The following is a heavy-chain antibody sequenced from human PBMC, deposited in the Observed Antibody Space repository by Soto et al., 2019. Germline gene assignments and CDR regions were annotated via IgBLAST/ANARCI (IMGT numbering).Heavy chain of an antibody. D-gene: IGHD4-17*01. CDR1: GFTFSSYG. J-gene: IGHJ4*02. V-gene: IGHV3-33*01. CDR3: ARDGDGDYLDY. Sequence: QVQLVESGGGVVQPGRSLRLSCAASGFTFSSYGMHWVRQAPGKGLEWVAVIWYDGSNKYYADSVKGRFTISRDNSKNTLYLQMNSLRAEDTAVYYCARDGDGDYLDYWGQGTLVTVSS. CDR2: IWYDGSNK.